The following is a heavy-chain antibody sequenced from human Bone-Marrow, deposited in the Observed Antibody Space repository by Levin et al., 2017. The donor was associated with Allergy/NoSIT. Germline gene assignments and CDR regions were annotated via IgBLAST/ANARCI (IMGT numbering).Heavy chain of an antibody. V-gene: IGHV3-43*01. Sequence: GESLKISCSASGFNFDEYTMHWVRHSPGKGLEWVSLITWDSSDTYYAESVKGRFTVSRDNSKKSLYLQMNSLRSEDAAIYYCVKDGDTAMVTLYYFDYWGQGTQVTVSS. J-gene: IGHJ4*02. CDR3: VKDGDTAMVTLYYFDY. D-gene: IGHD5-18*01. CDR1: GFNFDEYT. CDR2: ITWDSSDT.